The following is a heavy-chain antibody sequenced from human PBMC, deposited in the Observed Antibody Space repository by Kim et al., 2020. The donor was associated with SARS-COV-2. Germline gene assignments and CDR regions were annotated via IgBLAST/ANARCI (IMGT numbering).Heavy chain of an antibody. D-gene: IGHD3-22*01. CDR3: ARARGGMPYYYDSSGYDY. CDR2: ISSSGSSI. Sequence: GGSLRLSCAASGFTFSDYFMSWIRQAPGKGLEWVSYISSSGSSIRYADSVKGRFTISRDNAKNSLYLQMNSLRAEDTAVYHCARARGGMPYYYDSSGYDYCGQGTLLTVSS. V-gene: IGHV3-11*04. CDR1: GFTFSDYF. J-gene: IGHJ4*02.